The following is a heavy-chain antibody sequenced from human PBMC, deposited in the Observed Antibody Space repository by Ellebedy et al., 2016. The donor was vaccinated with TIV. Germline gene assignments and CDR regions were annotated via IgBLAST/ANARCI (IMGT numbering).Heavy chain of an antibody. CDR2: INWNSGDI. CDR3: ARSVEYHFDH. J-gene: IGHJ4*02. CDR1: GFNFGDYA. Sequence: GGSLRLSCAASGFNFGDYAMHWVRLVPGAGLEWVSGINWNSGDIVYAASVKGRFTISRDNAKNSLYLQMNSLRAEDTAVYYCARSVEYHFDHWGQGILVTVSS. D-gene: IGHD2-2*01. V-gene: IGHV3-9*01.